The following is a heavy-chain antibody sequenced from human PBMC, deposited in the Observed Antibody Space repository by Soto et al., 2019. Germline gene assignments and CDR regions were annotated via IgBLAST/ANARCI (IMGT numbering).Heavy chain of an antibody. V-gene: IGHV3-23*01. CDR1: GFTFSSYA. CDR3: AKGMPRTPDYYYYYYMDV. Sequence: GGSLRLSCAASGFTFSSYAMSWVRQAPGKGLEWVSAISGSGGSTYYADSVKGRFTISRDNSKNTLYLQMNSLRAEDTAVYYCAKGMPRTPDYYYYYYMDVWGKGTTVTVSS. J-gene: IGHJ6*03. CDR2: ISGSGGST. D-gene: IGHD2-2*01.